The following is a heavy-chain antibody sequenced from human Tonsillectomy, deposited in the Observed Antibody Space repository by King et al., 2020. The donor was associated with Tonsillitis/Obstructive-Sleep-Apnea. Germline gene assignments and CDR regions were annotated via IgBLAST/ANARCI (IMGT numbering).Heavy chain of an antibody. CDR3: AHSRGRNYYGSGSYHNWFDP. V-gene: IGHV2-5*02. J-gene: IGHJ5*02. CDR1: GFSLSTSGVG. D-gene: IGHD3-10*01. CDR2: IYWDDDK. Sequence: ITLKESGPTLVKPTQTLTLTCTFSGFSLSTSGVGVGWIRQPPGKALEWLALIYWDDDKRYSPSLKSRLTITKDTPKNQVVLTITNMDPVDTATYYCAHSRGRNYYGSGSYHNWFDPWGQGTLVTVSS.